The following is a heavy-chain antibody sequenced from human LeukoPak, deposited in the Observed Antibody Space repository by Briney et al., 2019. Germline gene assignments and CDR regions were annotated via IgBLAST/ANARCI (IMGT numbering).Heavy chain of an antibody. J-gene: IGHJ3*01. Sequence: SETLTLACTVSGGSISSGAFRGLVRPPPGEGVECIATIYRTGSTYYNPSLESRVTISIDTSKNTFYLQLNTLTAADTAVHYCANSWYCYDSSGLPKADAFDRWGQGTLVTVSS. CDR3: ANSWYCYDSSGLPKADAFDR. V-gene: IGHV4-38-2*02. CDR2: IYRTGST. D-gene: IGHD3-22*01. CDR1: GGSISSGAF.